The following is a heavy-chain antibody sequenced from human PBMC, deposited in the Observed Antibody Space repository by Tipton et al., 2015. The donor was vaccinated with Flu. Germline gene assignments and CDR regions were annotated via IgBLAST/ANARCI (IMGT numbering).Heavy chain of an antibody. CDR1: GGSISSGGYY. Sequence: TLSLTCTVSGGSISSGGYYWSWIRQHPGKGLEWIGYMYYSGSTYYNPSLKSRVTISVDTSKNQFSLKLSSVTAADTAVYYCVRDVYGTDAFEIWGQATKVTVSS. D-gene: IGHD2-8*01. CDR2: MYYSGST. J-gene: IGHJ3*02. CDR3: VRDVYGTDAFEI. V-gene: IGHV4-31*03.